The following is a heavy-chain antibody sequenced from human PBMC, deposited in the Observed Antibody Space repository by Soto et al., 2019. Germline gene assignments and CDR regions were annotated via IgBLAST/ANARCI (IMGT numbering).Heavy chain of an antibody. CDR2: IYHSGST. Sequence: QLQLQESGSGLVKPSQTLSLTCAVSGGSISSGGYSWSWIRQPPGKGLEWIGYIYHSGSTYYNPSLKSRVTISVDRSKNQFSLKLSSVTAAATAVYYCARGGGGRYYYYYGMDVWGQGTTVTVSS. CDR3: ARGGGGRYYYYYGMDV. D-gene: IGHD1-26*01. V-gene: IGHV4-30-2*01. CDR1: GGSISSGGYS. J-gene: IGHJ6*02.